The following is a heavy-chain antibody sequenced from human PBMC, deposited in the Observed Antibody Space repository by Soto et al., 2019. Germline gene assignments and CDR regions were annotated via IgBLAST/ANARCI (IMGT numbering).Heavy chain of an antibody. CDR2: INPNSGGT. CDR1: GYTFTGYY. Sequence: ASVKVSCKASGYTFTGYYMHWVRQAPGQGLEWMGWINPNSGGTNYAQKFQGWVTMTRDKSISTAYMELSRLRSDDTAVYYCARTGGLGGANWGAIDACDIWGQGTMVTVSS. CDR3: ARTGGLGGANWGAIDACDI. J-gene: IGHJ3*02. D-gene: IGHD7-27*01. V-gene: IGHV1-2*04.